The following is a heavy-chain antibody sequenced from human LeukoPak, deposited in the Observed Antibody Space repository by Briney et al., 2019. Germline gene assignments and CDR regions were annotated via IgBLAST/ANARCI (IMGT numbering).Heavy chain of an antibody. J-gene: IGHJ4*02. CDR3: ASLRERSYYARGFDY. Sequence: GSLRLSCAASGFTFSSYGMSWVRQAPGKGLEWIGSIYYSGSIYYNPSLKSRVTISVDTSKNQFSLKLSSVTAANTAVYYCASLRERSYYARGFDYWGQGTLVTVSS. D-gene: IGHD3-3*01. CDR2: IYYSGSI. CDR1: GFTFSSYG. V-gene: IGHV4-39*01.